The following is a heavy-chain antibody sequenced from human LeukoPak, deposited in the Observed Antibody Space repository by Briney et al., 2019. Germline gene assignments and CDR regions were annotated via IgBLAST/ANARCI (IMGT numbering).Heavy chain of an antibody. J-gene: IGHJ6*03. Sequence: GGSLRLSCAASGFTFSDYYMSWIRQAPGKGLEWASYISSSGSTIYYADSVKGRFTISRDNAKNSLYLQMNSQRAEDTAVYYCARGCSGGSCYSSYYYYYMDVWGKGTTVTVSS. CDR1: GFTFSDYY. CDR3: ARGCSGGSCYSSYYYYYMDV. V-gene: IGHV3-11*01. D-gene: IGHD2-15*01. CDR2: ISSSGSTI.